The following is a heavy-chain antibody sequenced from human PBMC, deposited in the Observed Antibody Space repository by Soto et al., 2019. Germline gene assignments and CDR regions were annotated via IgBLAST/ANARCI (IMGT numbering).Heavy chain of an antibody. V-gene: IGHV1-69*12. Sequence: QVQLVQSGAEVKKPGSSVKVSCKASGGTFSSYAISWVRQAPGQGLEWVGGIIPIFGTANYAQKFQGRVTITADESTSTAYMELSSLRSEDTAVYYCARDRGGNGEDYFDYWGQGTLVTVSS. CDR1: GGTFSSYA. J-gene: IGHJ4*02. D-gene: IGHD2-15*01. CDR3: ARDRGGNGEDYFDY. CDR2: IIPIFGTA.